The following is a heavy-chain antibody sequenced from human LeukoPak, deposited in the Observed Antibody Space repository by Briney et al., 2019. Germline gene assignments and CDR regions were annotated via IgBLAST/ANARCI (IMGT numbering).Heavy chain of an antibody. CDR3: AAGYGDYVDRPSFDP. CDR1: GYTFTSYG. D-gene: IGHD4-17*01. CDR2: ISAYNGNT. V-gene: IGHV1-18*01. Sequence: GASVKVSCKASGYTFTSYGISWVRQAPGQGLEWMGWISAYNGNTNYAQKFQGRVTITADKSTSTAYMELSSLRSEDTAVYYCAAGYGDYVDRPSFDPWGQGTLVTVSS. J-gene: IGHJ5*02.